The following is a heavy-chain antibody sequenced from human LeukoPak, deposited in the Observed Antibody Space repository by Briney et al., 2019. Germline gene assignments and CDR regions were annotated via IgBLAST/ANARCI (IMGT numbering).Heavy chain of an antibody. J-gene: IGHJ4*02. CDR2: ITSDGNNK. CDR1: GFTFSSSG. CDR3: ASSNGWYLDY. D-gene: IGHD6-19*01. V-gene: IGHV3-30*03. Sequence: PGGSLRLSCAASGFTFSSSGMNWVRQAPGKGLEWVAVITSDGNNKYYADAVKGRFTISRDNSKNTLYLQMNSLRAEDTAVYYCASSNGWYLDYWGQGTLVTVSS.